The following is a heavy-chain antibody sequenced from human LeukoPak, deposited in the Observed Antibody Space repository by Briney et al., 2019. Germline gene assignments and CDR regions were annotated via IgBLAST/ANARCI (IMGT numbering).Heavy chain of an antibody. V-gene: IGHV4-31*03. CDR1: GGSISSGGYY. D-gene: IGHD4-17*01. CDR3: ARGDGDHNY. CDR2: IYYSGST. J-gene: IGHJ4*02. Sequence: SETLSLTCTVSGGSISSGGYYGSWTRQHPGKGLEWIGYIYYSGSTYYNPSLKSRVTISVDTSKNQFSLKLSSVTAADTAVYYCARGDGDHNYWGQGTLVTVSS.